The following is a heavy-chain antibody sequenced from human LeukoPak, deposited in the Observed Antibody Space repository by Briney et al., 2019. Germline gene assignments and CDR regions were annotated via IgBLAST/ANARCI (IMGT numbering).Heavy chain of an antibody. CDR2: IYTSGST. J-gene: IGHJ4*02. V-gene: IGHV4-61*02. CDR1: GGSISSGSYY. Sequence: SQTLSLTCTVSGGSISSGSYYWSWIRQPAGKGLEWIGRIYTSGSTNYNPSLKSRVTISVDTSKNQFSLKLSSVTAADTAVYYRARDWGSGSYNDYWGQGTLVTVSS. D-gene: IGHD3-10*01. CDR3: ARDWGSGSYNDY.